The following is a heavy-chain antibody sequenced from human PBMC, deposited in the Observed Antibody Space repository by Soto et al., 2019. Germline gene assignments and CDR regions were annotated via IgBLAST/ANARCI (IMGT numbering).Heavy chain of an antibody. D-gene: IGHD6-19*01. CDR3: VREAWGWYQIASFDY. V-gene: IGHV3-23*01. CDR2: SSGSGSLK. CDR1: GFSFSEHA. J-gene: IGHJ4*01. Sequence: PGGSLRLSCAASGFSFSEHAMNWVRQAPGKGLEWVSGSSGSGSLKYYADSVQGRFTISRDNSKNTLYLQMTSLRVEDPAMYYCVREAWGWYQIASFDYWGPGTMLTVSS.